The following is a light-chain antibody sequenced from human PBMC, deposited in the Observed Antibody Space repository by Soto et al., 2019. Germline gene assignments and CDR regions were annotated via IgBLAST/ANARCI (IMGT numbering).Light chain of an antibody. Sequence: EIVMTQSPATLSVSPGDRATLTCRASQSVSSNLAWYQHKPGQAPRLLIYGASSRAPGISARFSGSGSGTEFTLTISSLQPDDFATYYCQHYNSYSEAFGQGTKVDIK. CDR2: GAS. J-gene: IGKJ1*01. CDR3: QHYNSYSEA. CDR1: QSVSSN. V-gene: IGKV3-15*01.